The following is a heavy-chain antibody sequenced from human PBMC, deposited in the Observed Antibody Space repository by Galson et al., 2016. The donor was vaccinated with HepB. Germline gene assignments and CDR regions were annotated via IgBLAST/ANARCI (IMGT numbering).Heavy chain of an antibody. D-gene: IGHD6-19*01. CDR2: SRNKANSYTT. Sequence: SLRLSCAASGFTFSDHYMDWVRQAPGKGLEWVGRSRNKANSYTTEYAASVKGRFTISRDDSKNSLYLQMNSLITEDTAVYYCARRTSSSGWYWPAWGQGTLVTVSS. CDR1: GFTFSDHY. J-gene: IGHJ5*02. CDR3: ARRTSSSGWYWPA. V-gene: IGHV3-72*01.